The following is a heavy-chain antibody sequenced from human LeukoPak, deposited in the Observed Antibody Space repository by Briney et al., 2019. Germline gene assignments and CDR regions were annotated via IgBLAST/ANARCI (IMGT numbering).Heavy chain of an antibody. CDR1: GXTFSSYG. D-gene: IGHD5-18*01. CDR2: ISYDGSNK. Sequence: PGGSLRLSCAASGXTFSSYGVHWVRQAPGKGLEWVAVISYDGSNKYYADSVKGRFTISRDNSTNTLYLQMNSLRAEDTAVYYCAKLWLWGSDAFDIWGQGTMVTVSS. J-gene: IGHJ3*02. V-gene: IGHV3-30*18. CDR3: AKLWLWGSDAFDI.